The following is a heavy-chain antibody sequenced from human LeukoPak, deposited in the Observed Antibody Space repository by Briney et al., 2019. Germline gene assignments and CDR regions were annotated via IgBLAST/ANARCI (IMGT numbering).Heavy chain of an antibody. CDR1: GFTFSSYA. V-gene: IGHV3-23*01. Sequence: GGSLRLSCAASGFTFSSYAMSWVRQAPGKGLEWVSAISGSGGSTYYAGSVKGRFTISRDNSKNTLYLQMNSLRTEDTAVYYCTTITMVRAHIDIWGQGTMVTVSS. CDR2: ISGSGGST. CDR3: TTITMVRAHIDI. D-gene: IGHD3-10*01. J-gene: IGHJ3*02.